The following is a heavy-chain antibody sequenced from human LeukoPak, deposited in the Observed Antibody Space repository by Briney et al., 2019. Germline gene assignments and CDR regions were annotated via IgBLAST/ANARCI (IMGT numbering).Heavy chain of an antibody. J-gene: IGHJ4*02. D-gene: IGHD3-22*01. CDR1: GGTFSSYA. CDR2: IIPILGIA. Sequence: SVKVSCKASGGTFSSYAISWVRQAPGQGLEWMGRIIPILGIANYAQKFQGRVTITADKSTSTAHMELSSLRSEDTAVYYCARTYYYDSSGYGHRYYFDYWGQGTLVTVSS. CDR3: ARTYYYDSSGYGHRYYFDY. V-gene: IGHV1-69*04.